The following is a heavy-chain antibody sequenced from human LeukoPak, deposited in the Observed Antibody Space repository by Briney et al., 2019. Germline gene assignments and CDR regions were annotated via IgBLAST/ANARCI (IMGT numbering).Heavy chain of an antibody. D-gene: IGHD6-13*01. Sequence: PGGSLRLSCAASGFTFSSYSMNWVRQAPGKGLEWVSYINSRSSTIYYADSVKGRFTLSRDNAKNSLYLQMNSLRAEDTAVYYCARDARQQLVERFDYWGQGTLVTVSS. CDR1: GFTFSSYS. V-gene: IGHV3-48*04. J-gene: IGHJ4*02. CDR2: INSRSSTI. CDR3: ARDARQQLVERFDY.